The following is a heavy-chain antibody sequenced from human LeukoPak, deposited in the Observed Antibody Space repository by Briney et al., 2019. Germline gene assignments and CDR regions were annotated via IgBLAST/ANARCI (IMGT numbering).Heavy chain of an antibody. Sequence: KPSETLSLTCAVYGGSFSGYYWSWIRQPPGKGLEWIGEINHSGSTNYNPSLKSRVTISVDTSKNQFSLKLSSVTAADTAVYYCARGTYYDFWSGYYIPYYYYYYMDVWGKGTTVTVSS. D-gene: IGHD3-3*01. CDR1: GGSFSGYY. J-gene: IGHJ6*03. CDR2: INHSGST. V-gene: IGHV4-34*01. CDR3: ARGTYYDFWSGYYIPYYYYYYMDV.